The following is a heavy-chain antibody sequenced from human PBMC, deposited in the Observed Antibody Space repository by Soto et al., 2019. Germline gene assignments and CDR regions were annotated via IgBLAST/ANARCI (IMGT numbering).Heavy chain of an antibody. CDR2: ISYDGSNK. CDR3: AKACEQPVPKRPDYYYYGMDV. Sequence: GGSLRLSWAASGFTFSSYGMHWVRQAPGKGLEWVAVISYDGSNKYYADSVKGRFTISRDNSKNTLYLQMNSLRAEDTAVYYCAKACEQPVPKRPDYYYYGMDVWGQGTTVTVSS. D-gene: IGHD6-13*01. J-gene: IGHJ6*02. CDR1: GFTFSSYG. V-gene: IGHV3-30*18.